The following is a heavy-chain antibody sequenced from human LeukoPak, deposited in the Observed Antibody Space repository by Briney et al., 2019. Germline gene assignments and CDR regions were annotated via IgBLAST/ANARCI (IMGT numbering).Heavy chain of an antibody. Sequence: GGSLRLSCAASGFTFDDYAMHWVRQAPGKGLEWVSGISWNSGSISYADSVKGRFTISRDNAKNSLYLQMNSLRAEDTALYYCAKVLGYSGYDSGAFDIWGQGTMVTVSS. J-gene: IGHJ3*02. CDR2: ISWNSGSI. CDR3: AKVLGYSGYDSGAFDI. CDR1: GFTFDDYA. V-gene: IGHV3-9*01. D-gene: IGHD5-12*01.